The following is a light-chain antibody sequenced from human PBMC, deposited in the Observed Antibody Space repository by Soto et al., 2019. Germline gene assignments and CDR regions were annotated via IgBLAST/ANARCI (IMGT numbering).Light chain of an antibody. V-gene: IGKV2-30*02. Sequence: DVVMTQSPLSLPVTLGQPAPISCMAYQSLVHSDGIAYFSWFQQRPGRSPRRLIYKVSNRDSGVPARFSGSGSGTQFTLTIRSLQPDDFATYYCQQYNNLWTFGQGTKVDI. CDR1: QSLVHSDGIAY. CDR2: KVS. J-gene: IGKJ1*01. CDR3: QQYNNLWT.